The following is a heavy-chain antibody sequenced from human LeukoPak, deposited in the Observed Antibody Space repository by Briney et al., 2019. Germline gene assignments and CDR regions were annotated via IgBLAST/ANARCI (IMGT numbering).Heavy chain of an antibody. CDR3: ARGDIVVVPAAISAVGAFDI. J-gene: IGHJ3*02. V-gene: IGHV4-4*07. D-gene: IGHD2-2*02. Sequence: SETLSPTCTVSGGSISDYYWSWVRQPAGKGLEWIGRIHFSGSTNYNPSLKSRVTISVDTSKNQFSLKLSSVTAADTAVYYCARGDIVVVPAAISAVGAFDIWGQGTMVTVSS. CDR2: IHFSGST. CDR1: GGSISDYY.